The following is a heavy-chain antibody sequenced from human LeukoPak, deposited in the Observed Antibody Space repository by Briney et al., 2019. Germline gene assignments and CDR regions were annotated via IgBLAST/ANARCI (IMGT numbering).Heavy chain of an antibody. CDR1: GYTFTSYY. Sequence: GASVKVSCKASGYTFTSYYMHWVRQAPGQGLEWMGIINPSGGSTSYAQKFQGRVTMTRDTSTSTVYMELSSLRSEDTAVYYCARARTTVTPGSYYYYYMDVWGKGTTVTVSS. V-gene: IGHV1-46*03. CDR2: INPSGGST. D-gene: IGHD4-17*01. CDR3: ARARTTVTPGSYYYYYMDV. J-gene: IGHJ6*03.